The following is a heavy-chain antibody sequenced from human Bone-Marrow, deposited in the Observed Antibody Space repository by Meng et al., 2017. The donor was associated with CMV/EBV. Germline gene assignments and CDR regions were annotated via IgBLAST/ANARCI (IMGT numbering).Heavy chain of an antibody. CDR3: ARGPGGYPLLYYYYGMDV. V-gene: IGHV4-59*01. CDR1: GGSISSYY. D-gene: IGHD3-16*02. Sequence: GSLRLSCTVSGGSISSYYWSWIRQPPGKGLEWIGYIYYSGSTNYNPSLKSRVTISVDTSKNQFSLKLSSVTAADTAVYYCARGPGGYPLLYYYYGMDVWGQGNTVTVSS. J-gene: IGHJ6*02. CDR2: IYYSGST.